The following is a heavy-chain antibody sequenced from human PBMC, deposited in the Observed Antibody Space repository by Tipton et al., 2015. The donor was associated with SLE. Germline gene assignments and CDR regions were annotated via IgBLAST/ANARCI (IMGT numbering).Heavy chain of an antibody. CDR2: IYSGGSK. D-gene: IGHD1-1*01. CDR3: ERDGIFPFCDHDIHV. Sequence: SLRLSCAASGFTVSSNYMTWVRQAPGKGLEWVSVIYSGGSKFYAASVKCRFTIARDNSKNTLYLQMNSLKAEDAAVYYCERDGIFPFCDHDIHVCGKGATVSVSS. CDR1: GFTVSSNY. J-gene: IGHJ6*04. V-gene: IGHV3-66*02.